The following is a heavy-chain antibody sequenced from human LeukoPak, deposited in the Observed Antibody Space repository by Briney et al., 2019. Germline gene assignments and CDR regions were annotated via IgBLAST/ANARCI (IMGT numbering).Heavy chain of an antibody. CDR3: ARDVREYCSTSSCPPYYSDC. V-gene: IGHV3-7*01. CDR1: GFTFSNYY. D-gene: IGHD2-2*01. Sequence: PGGSLRLSCAASGFTFSNYYMSWVRQAPGKGLEWVANIRQDGSDKYYVDSVKGRFTVSRDNARNSLYLQMNSLRVEDAAMYYCARDVREYCSTSSCPPYYSDCWGQGILVTVSS. J-gene: IGHJ4*02. CDR2: IRQDGSDK.